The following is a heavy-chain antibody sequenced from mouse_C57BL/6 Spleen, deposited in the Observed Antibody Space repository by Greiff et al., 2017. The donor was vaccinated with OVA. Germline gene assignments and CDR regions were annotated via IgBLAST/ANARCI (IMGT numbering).Heavy chain of an antibody. Sequence: QVQLQQPGAELVKPGASVKMSCKASGYTFTSYWITWVKQRPGQGLEWIGDIYPGSGSTNYNEKFKSKATLTVDTSSSTAYMQLSSLTSEDSAVYYCAREDYYGRSDENYFDYWGQGTTLTVSS. J-gene: IGHJ2*01. CDR3: AREDYYGRSDENYFDY. CDR2: IYPGSGST. V-gene: IGHV1-55*01. CDR1: GYTFTSYW. D-gene: IGHD1-1*01.